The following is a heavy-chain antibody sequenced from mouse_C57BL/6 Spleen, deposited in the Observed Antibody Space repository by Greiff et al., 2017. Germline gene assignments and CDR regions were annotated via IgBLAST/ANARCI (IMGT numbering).Heavy chain of an antibody. J-gene: IGHJ4*01. CDR1: GYTFTSYW. V-gene: IGHV1-74*01. Sequence: QVQLQQSGAELVKPGASVKVSCKASGYTFTSYWMHWVKQRPGQGLEWIGRIHPSDSATNYNQKFKGKATLTVDNSASTAYMQLSSLPSEDSAVYYCAMRWYDYDDAMDYWGQGTSVTVSS. D-gene: IGHD2-4*01. CDR3: AMRWYDYDDAMDY. CDR2: IHPSDSAT.